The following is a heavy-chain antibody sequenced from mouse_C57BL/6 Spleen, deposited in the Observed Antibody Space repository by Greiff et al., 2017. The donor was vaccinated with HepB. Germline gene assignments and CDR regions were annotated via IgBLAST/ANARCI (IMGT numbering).Heavy chain of an antibody. CDR1: GFTFSDNG. D-gene: IGHD2-5*01. V-gene: IGHV5-17*01. J-gene: IGHJ2*01. CDR2: IGSGSSTI. CDR3: ASAYYSNYVLDY. Sequence: EVQGVESGGGLGKPGGSLKPSCAAPGFTFSDNGMHWVRQAPEKGLGWVAYIGSGSSTIYYADTVRGRFTISRDNAKNTLFLQMTSLRSEDTAMYYCASAYYSNYVLDYWGQGTTLTVSS.